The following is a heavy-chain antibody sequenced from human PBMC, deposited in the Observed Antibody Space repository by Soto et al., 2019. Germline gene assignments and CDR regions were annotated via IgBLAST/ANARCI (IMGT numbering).Heavy chain of an antibody. J-gene: IGHJ6*02. D-gene: IGHD2-21*02. CDR3: ADSRGGGDCLRYYSSHYYYGMDV. V-gene: IGHV2-5*02. CDR1: GFSLNTGGLG. CDR2: IYWDVDK. Sequence: QITLKESGPTLVKPTQTLTLTCTFSGFSLNTGGLGVGWIRQPPGTALEWLALIYWDVDKRYSPSLKSRPTITKDTSNSQVVLTMTDMDPLATGTYYCADSRGGGDCLRYYSSHYYYGMDVWGQGTTVTVS.